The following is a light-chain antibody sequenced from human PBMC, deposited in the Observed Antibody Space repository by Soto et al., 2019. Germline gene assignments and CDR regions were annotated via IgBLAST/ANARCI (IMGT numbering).Light chain of an antibody. J-gene: IGKJ1*01. V-gene: IGKV1-5*03. Sequence: DIQMTQSPSTLSASVGDRVTITCRASQSISDSLAWYQQKPGKAPKLLIYEASNLKSGVPSRFSGSGSGTEETLNISSLQPDDFASYYCQQYNGYWTFGQGTKVEIK. CDR2: EAS. CDR1: QSISDS. CDR3: QQYNGYWT.